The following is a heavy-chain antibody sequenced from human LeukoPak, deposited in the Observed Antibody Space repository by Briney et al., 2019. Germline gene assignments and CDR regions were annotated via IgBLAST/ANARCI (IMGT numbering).Heavy chain of an antibody. CDR1: GFTFSSYW. J-gene: IGHJ1*01. CDR3: ATYSSLNRREFQY. CDR2: INNDGSGT. Sequence: GGSLRLSCAASGFTFSSYWMHWVRHAPGKGPVWVSRINNDGSGTTYADSVKGRFTISRDDAKNTLYLQMNSLRAEDTAVYYCATYSSLNRREFQYWGQGTLLTVSS. D-gene: IGHD3-22*01. V-gene: IGHV3-74*01.